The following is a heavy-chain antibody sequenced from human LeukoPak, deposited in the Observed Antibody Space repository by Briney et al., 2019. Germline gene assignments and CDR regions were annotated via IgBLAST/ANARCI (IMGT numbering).Heavy chain of an antibody. V-gene: IGHV4-59*12. CDR3: ARARGEMGTISHFDY. CDR2: ISYSGST. D-gene: IGHD5-24*01. CDR1: GGSINGYY. Sequence: PSETLSLTCTVSGGSINGYYWSWIRQPPGKGLEWIDYISYSGSTNYNPSLKSRVTMSVDTSKNQFSLRLNSVTAADTAVYYCARARGEMGTISHFDYWGQGTLVTVSS. J-gene: IGHJ4*02.